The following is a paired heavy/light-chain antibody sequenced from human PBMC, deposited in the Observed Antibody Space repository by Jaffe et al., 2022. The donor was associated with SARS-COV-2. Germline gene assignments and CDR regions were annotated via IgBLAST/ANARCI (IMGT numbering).Light chain of an antibody. CDR3: QSYDSSLSGSGVV. V-gene: IGLV1-40*01. CDR1: SSNIGAGYD. J-gene: IGLJ2*01. CDR2: GNS. Sequence: QSVLTQPPSVSGAPGQRVTISCTGSSSNIGAGYDVHWYQQLPGTAPKLLIYGNSNRPSGVPDRFSGSKSGTSASLAITGLQAEDEADYYCQSYDSSLSGSGVVFGGGTKLTVL.
Heavy chain of an antibody. CDR2: ISYDGSNK. V-gene: IGHV3-30*18. Sequence: QVQLVESGGGVVQPGRSLRLSCAASGFTFSSYGMHWVRQAPGKGLEWVAVISYDGSNKYYADSVKGRFTISRDNSKNTLYLQMNSLRAEDTAVYYCAKDLAITFGGVILLHYGMDVWGQGTTVTVSS. CDR3: AKDLAITFGGVILLHYGMDV. CDR1: GFTFSSYG. J-gene: IGHJ6*02. D-gene: IGHD3-16*02.